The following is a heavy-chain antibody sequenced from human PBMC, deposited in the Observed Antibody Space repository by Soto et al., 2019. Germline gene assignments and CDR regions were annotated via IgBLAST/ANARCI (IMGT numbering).Heavy chain of an antibody. CDR1: DGSITPNY. CDR3: ARLGAYYQALDS. D-gene: IGHD3-22*01. CDR2: VYYAGTT. V-gene: IGHV4-59*08. J-gene: IGHJ4*02. Sequence: QIQLQESGPGLVKPSETLSLSCTVSDGSITPNYYTWVRQRPGKGLEWIGYVYYAGTTTYHPSLKSRVTISIDTSKNEVSLKLTSVTAADTAVYYCARLGAYYQALDSWGQGTLVTVSS.